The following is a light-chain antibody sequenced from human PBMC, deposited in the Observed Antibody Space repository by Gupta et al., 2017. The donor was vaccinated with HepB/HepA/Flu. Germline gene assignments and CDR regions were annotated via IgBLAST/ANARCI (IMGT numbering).Light chain of an antibody. V-gene: IGKV3-11*01. CDR1: QSISRY. Sequence: DTLLTQSPATLSLSPGDRATLSCRASQSISRYLAWYQQKPGHPPRLLISDASNRATGVSARFGGSGSGTDFTLTISSVEPEDSAVYYCQQRTNWQYSFGQGTRLEIK. CDR2: DAS. CDR3: QQRTNWQYS. J-gene: IGKJ2*01.